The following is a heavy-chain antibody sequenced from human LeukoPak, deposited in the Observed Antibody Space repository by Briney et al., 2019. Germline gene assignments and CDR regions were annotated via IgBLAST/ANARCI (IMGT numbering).Heavy chain of an antibody. CDR3: ARDLVVAPPNWFDP. CDR1: GFTFSSYG. D-gene: IGHD2-15*01. CDR2: ISYDGSNK. V-gene: IGHV3-30*03. Sequence: PGGSLRLSCAASGFTFSSYGMHWVRQAPGKGLEWVAVISYDGSNKYYADSVKGRFTISRDNAKNSLYLQMNSLRAEDTAVYYCARDLVVAPPNWFDPWGQGTLVTVSS. J-gene: IGHJ5*02.